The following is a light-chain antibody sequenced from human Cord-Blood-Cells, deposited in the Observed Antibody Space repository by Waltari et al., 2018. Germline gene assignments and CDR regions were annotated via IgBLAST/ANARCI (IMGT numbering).Light chain of an antibody. CDR3: QQRSNWIT. J-gene: IGKJ5*01. CDR2: DAS. CDR1: QSVSSY. V-gene: IGKV3-11*01. Sequence: EIVLTQSPATLSLSPGVRATLSCRASQSVSSYLAWYQQKPGQAPRPLIYDASNRATGIPARFSGSGSGTDFTLTISSLEPEDFAVYYCQQRSNWITFGQGTRLEIK.